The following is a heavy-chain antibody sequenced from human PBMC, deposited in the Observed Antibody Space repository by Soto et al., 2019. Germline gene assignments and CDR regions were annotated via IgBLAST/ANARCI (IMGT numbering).Heavy chain of an antibody. CDR1: GDSVSSNSAA. V-gene: IGHV6-1*01. CDR3: TRGPRPSSVGTGAF. CDR2: TYYRSKWYN. J-gene: IGHJ4*02. Sequence: PSQTLSLTCAISGDSVSSNSAAWNWIRQSPSRGLEWLGRTYYRSKWYNDYAVSVKSRITINPDTSKNQFSLQLNSVTPEDTAVYYCTRGPRPSSVGTGAFWGQGTPVTVSS. D-gene: IGHD3-10*01.